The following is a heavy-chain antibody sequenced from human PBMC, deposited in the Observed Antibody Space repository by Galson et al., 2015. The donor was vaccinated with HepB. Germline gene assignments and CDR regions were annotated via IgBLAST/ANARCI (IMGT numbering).Heavy chain of an antibody. CDR3: AKDGPPSTQTHWYFDL. Sequence: SLRLSCAASGFTFDDYTMHWVRQAPGKGLEWVSLISWDGGSTYYADSVKGRFTISRDNSKNSLYLQMNSLRTEDTALYYCAKDGPPSTQTHWYFDLWGRGTLVTVSS. CDR1: GFTFDDYT. J-gene: IGHJ2*01. CDR2: ISWDGGST. V-gene: IGHV3-43*01.